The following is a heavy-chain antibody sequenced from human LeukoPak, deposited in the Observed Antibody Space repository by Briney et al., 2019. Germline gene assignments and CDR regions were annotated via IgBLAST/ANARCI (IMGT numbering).Heavy chain of an antibody. Sequence: ASVKVSCKASGYTFTSYGISWVRQAPGQGLEWMGWISACNGNTNYAQKLQGRVTMTTDTSTSTAYMELRSLRSDDTAVYYCARVGGIAAARSHTYFDYWGQGTLVTVSS. V-gene: IGHV1-18*01. CDR3: ARVGGIAAARSHTYFDY. J-gene: IGHJ4*02. D-gene: IGHD6-13*01. CDR2: ISACNGNT. CDR1: GYTFTSYG.